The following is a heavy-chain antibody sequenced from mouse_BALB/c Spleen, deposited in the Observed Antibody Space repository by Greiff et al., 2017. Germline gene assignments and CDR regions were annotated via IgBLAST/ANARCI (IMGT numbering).Heavy chain of an antibody. V-gene: IGHV5-6-3*01. Sequence: EVQGVESGGGLVQPGGSLKLSCAASGFTFSSYGMSWVRQTPDKRLELVATINSNGGSTYYPDSVKGRFTISRDNAKNTLYLQMSSLKSEDTAMYYCARDIYYWGQGTTLTVSS. J-gene: IGHJ2*01. CDR2: INSNGGST. CDR3: ARDIYY. CDR1: GFTFSSYG.